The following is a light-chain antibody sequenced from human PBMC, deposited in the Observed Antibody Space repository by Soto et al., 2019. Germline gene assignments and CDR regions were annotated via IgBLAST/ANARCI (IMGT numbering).Light chain of an antibody. CDR3: QQYNDWPRT. V-gene: IGKV3-15*01. CDR1: QSVNSN. J-gene: IGKJ1*01. Sequence: EIVMTQSPGTLSVSPGERATLSCRASQSVNSNLAWYQQKPGQSPRLLIYDAATRATDIPARFSGSGSGTKFTLTISSQQSEDFAVYYCQQYNDWPRTFGQGTKVEIK. CDR2: DAA.